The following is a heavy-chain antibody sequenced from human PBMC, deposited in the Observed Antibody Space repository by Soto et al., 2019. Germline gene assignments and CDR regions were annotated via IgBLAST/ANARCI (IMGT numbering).Heavy chain of an antibody. CDR1: GYSFTSYW. Sequence: PGESLKISCKGSGYSFTSYWIGWVRQMPGKGLEWMGIIYPGDSDTRYSPSFQGQVTISADKSISTAYLQWSSLKASDTAMYYCARSSVAGTKYCYYGMDVWGQGTTVTVSS. J-gene: IGHJ6*02. V-gene: IGHV5-51*01. CDR2: IYPGDSDT. CDR3: ARSSVAGTKYCYYGMDV. D-gene: IGHD6-19*01.